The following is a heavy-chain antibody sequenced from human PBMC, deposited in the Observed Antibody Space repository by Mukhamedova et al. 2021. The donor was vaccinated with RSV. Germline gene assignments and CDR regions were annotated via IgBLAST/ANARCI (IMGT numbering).Heavy chain of an antibody. J-gene: IGHJ6*01. Sequence: NPNGGSTAHPQKFQGRITMTRDTSTSTAYMDLRGLTSDDTAVNYCARGAVTTSYSYLFGMDVWGQGTTVTVSS. CDR3: ARGAVTTSYSYLFGMDV. D-gene: IGHD4-17*01. V-gene: IGHV1-46*01. CDR2: NPNGGST.